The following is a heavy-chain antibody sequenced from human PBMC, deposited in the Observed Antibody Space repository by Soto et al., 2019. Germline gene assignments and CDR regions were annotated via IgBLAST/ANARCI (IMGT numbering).Heavy chain of an antibody. Sequence: SVKVSCKASGGTFSSYAISWVRQAPGQGLEWMGGIIPIFGTANYAQKFQGRVTITADESTSTAYMELSSLRSEDTAVYYCARDFGPRAAYYGMDVWGPGTKVTVS. D-gene: IGHD3-10*01. V-gene: IGHV1-69*13. CDR2: IIPIFGTA. CDR3: ARDFGPRAAYYGMDV. CDR1: GGTFSSYA. J-gene: IGHJ6*02.